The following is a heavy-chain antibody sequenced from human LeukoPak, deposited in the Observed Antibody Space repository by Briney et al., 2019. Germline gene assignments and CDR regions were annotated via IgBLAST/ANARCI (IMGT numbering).Heavy chain of an antibody. CDR2: ISAYNGNT. Sequence: ASVKLSCTSAGYTFTNYSISWERHAPGQGLELMGWISAYNGNTNYAQQLQSRVPMPTVSSKATAYMELRSLRSEDTAVYYCARGGNFFRFDPWGQGTVVTVS. D-gene: IGHD1-26*01. CDR3: ARGGNFFRFDP. J-gene: IGHJ5*02. V-gene: IGHV1-18*01. CDR1: GYTFTNYS.